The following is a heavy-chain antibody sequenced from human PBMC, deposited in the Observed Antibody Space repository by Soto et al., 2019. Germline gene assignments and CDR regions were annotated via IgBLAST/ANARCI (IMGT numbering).Heavy chain of an antibody. CDR3: ARTTLSGYRYGQYFDY. CDR2: IYHSGST. Sequence: QQPGKGLEWIGYIYHSGSTYYNPSLKSRVTISVDRSKNQFSLKLSSVTAADTAVYYCARTTLSGYRYGQYFDYWGQGTLVTVSS. J-gene: IGHJ4*02. D-gene: IGHD5-18*01. V-gene: IGHV4-30-2*01.